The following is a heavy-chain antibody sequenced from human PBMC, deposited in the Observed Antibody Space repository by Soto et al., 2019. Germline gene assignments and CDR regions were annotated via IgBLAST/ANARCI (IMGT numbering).Heavy chain of an antibody. CDR1: GYTFTSYG. CDR2: ISAYNGNT. V-gene: IGHV1-18*01. Sequence: GASVKVSCKASGYTFTSYGISWVRQAPGQGLEWMGWISAYNGNTNYAQKLQGRVTMTTDTSTSTAYMELRSLRSDDTAVYYCARDPSYRVYYYYYMDVWGKGTTVTVSS. J-gene: IGHJ6*03. D-gene: IGHD4-4*01. CDR3: ARDPSYRVYYYYYMDV.